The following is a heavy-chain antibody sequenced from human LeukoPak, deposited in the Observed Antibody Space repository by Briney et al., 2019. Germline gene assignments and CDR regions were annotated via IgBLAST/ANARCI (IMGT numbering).Heavy chain of an antibody. V-gene: IGHV1-69*13. CDR1: GGTFSSYA. CDR2: IIPIFGTA. D-gene: IGHD6-19*01. Sequence: ASVKVSCKASGGTFSSYAISWVRQAPGQGLEWMGGIIPIFGTANCAQKFQGRVTITADESTSTAYMELSSLRSEDTAVYYCARDFGYSSGWFPSPNYYYYYGMDVWGQGTTVTVSS. J-gene: IGHJ6*02. CDR3: ARDFGYSSGWFPSPNYYYYYGMDV.